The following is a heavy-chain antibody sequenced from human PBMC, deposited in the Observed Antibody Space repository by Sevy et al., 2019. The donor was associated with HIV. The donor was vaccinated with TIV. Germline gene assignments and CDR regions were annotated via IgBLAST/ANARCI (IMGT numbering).Heavy chain of an antibody. D-gene: IGHD2-15*01. V-gene: IGHV3-30-3*01. CDR3: ARDSGYSINYSPGTY. J-gene: IGHJ4*02. Sequence: GGSLRLSCAASGLTFSSHAVHWVRQAPGKGLEWVAVISYETGNTKYYAESVKGRFTISRDNSKNTLYLQMNSLRAEDTAVYYCARDSGYSINYSPGTYWGQGTLVTVSS. CDR2: ISYETGNTK. CDR1: GLTFSSHA.